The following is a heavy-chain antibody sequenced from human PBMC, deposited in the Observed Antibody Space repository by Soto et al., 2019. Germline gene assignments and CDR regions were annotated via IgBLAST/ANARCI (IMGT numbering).Heavy chain of an antibody. V-gene: IGHV4-39*01. CDR1: GGSISRSSYY. J-gene: IGHJ5*02. D-gene: IGHD2-2*01. CDR2: IYYSGST. Sequence: ASETLSLTCTVSGGSISRSSYYWGWIRQPPGKGLEWIGSIYYSGSTSYNPSLKSRVTISVDTSKNQFSLKLSSVTAADTAVYYCARLVPAAMSSFWFDPWGQGTLVTVSS. CDR3: ARLVPAAMSSFWFDP.